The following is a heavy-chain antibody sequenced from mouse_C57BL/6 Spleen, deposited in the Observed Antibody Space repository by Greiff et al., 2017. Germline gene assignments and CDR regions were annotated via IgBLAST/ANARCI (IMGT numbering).Heavy chain of an antibody. CDR1: GYTFTSYW. D-gene: IGHD3-2*02. Sequence: VQLQQPGAELVKPGASVKMSCKASGYTFTSYWITWVKQRPGQGLEWIGDIYPGSGSTNYNEKFKSKATLTVDTSSSTAYMQLSSLTSEDSAVYYCARGADSSGYGFAYWGQGTLVTVSA. CDR2: IYPGSGST. CDR3: ARGADSSGYGFAY. V-gene: IGHV1-55*01. J-gene: IGHJ3*01.